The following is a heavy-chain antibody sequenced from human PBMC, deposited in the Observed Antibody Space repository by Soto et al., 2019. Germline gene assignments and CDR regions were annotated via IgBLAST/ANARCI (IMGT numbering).Heavy chain of an antibody. V-gene: IGHV1-69*01. CDR2: IIPFFKAT. CDR3: ARDVPLNYYDGTFSYYAMDV. D-gene: IGHD3-16*01. Sequence: SXTVSCPASGGTFSSHAISWVRQAPGQGLEWMGGIIPFFKATNYAQKFQGRVTITADDSTSTAYMDLYSLRSEDTAVYYCARDVPLNYYDGTFSYYAMDVWGQGATVTVSS. J-gene: IGHJ6*02. CDR1: GGTFSSHA.